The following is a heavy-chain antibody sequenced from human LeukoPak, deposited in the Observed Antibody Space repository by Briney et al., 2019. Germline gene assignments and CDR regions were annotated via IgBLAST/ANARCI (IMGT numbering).Heavy chain of an antibody. J-gene: IGHJ3*02. CDR1: GHTFTGYY. CDR2: INPDTGGT. D-gene: IGHD3-9*01. Sequence: ASVKVSFKASGHTFTGYYIHWVRQAPGQGLEWMGWINPDTGGTYSAQKFQGRVTVTRDTAISTAYMELSRLKSDDTSVYFCARSNVLTARGAFDIWGHGTRITVSS. V-gene: IGHV1-2*02. CDR3: ARSNVLTARGAFDI.